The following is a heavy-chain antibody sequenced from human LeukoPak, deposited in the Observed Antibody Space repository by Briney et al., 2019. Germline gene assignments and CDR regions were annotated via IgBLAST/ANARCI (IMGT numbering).Heavy chain of an antibody. D-gene: IGHD3-22*01. CDR3: ARVTYDSSGLDAFDI. CDR2: INHSGST. V-gene: IGHV4-34*01. Sequence: SETLSLTCAVYGGSFSGYYWSWIRQPPGKGLEWIGEINHSGSTNYNPSLKSRVTISVDTSKNQFSLKLSSVTAADTAVYYCARVTYDSSGLDAFDIWGQGTMVTVSS. J-gene: IGHJ3*02. CDR1: GGSFSGYY.